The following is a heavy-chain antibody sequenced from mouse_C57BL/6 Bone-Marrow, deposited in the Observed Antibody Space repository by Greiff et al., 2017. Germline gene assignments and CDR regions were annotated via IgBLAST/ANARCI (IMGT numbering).Heavy chain of an antibody. V-gene: IGHV1-39*01. CDR2: INPNNGTT. CDR1: GYSFTDYN. J-gene: IGHJ4*01. CDR3: ARGYDYDYALDY. Sequence: VQLQQPGPELVKPGASVKISCKASGYSFTDYNMNWVKQSHGKSLEWIGVINPNNGTTSYNQKFKGKATLTVDKSSSTAYMQLNSLASEDSAVYYCARGYDYDYALDYWGQGTSVTVSS. D-gene: IGHD2-4*01.